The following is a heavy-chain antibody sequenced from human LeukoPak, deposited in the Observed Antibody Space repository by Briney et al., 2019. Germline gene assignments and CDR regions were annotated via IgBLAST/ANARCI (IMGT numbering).Heavy chain of an antibody. CDR3: AKAQGYATSWSPFDY. Sequence: GGSLRLSCEASGFTFSSYGMHWVRQAPGKGLEWVAFIRYDGSNKYYADSVKGRFTISRDNSKNTLYLQMNSLRVEDTALYYCAKAQGYATSWSPFDYWGQGTLVTVSS. CDR2: IRYDGSNK. J-gene: IGHJ4*02. V-gene: IGHV3-30*02. D-gene: IGHD2-2*01. CDR1: GFTFSSYG.